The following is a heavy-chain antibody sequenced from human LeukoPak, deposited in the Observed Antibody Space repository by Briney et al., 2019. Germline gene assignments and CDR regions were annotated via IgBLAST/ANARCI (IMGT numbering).Heavy chain of an antibody. D-gene: IGHD3-22*01. J-gene: IGHJ4*02. CDR2: INSDWCTT. CDR1: GFTFSSHW. CDR3: ARVMYYYHSSGSIAVYYFDY. V-gene: IGHV3-74*01. Sequence: PGGSLRLSCAASGFTFSSHWMHWVRQAPGKGLVWVSRINSDWCTTSYADSVKGRFTISRDNAKNTLYLQMNSLRAEDTAVYYCARVMYYYHSSGSIAVYYFDYWGQGTLVTVSS.